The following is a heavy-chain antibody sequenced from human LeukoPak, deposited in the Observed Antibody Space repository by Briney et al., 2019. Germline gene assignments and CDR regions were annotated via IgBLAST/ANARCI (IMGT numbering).Heavy chain of an antibody. CDR3: AKVSASDTAMVSYYYYYYMDV. CDR2: INHSGST. D-gene: IGHD5-18*01. V-gene: IGHV4-34*01. J-gene: IGHJ6*03. Sequence: SETLSLTCAVYGGSFSGYYWSWIRQPPGKGLEWIGEINHSGSTNYNPSLKSRVTISVDTSKNQFSLKLSSVTAADTAVYYCAKVSASDTAMVSYYYYYYMDVWGKGTTVTVSS. CDR1: GGSFSGYY.